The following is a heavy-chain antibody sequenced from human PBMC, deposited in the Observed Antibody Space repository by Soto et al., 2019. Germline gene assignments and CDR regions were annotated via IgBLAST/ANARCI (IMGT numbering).Heavy chain of an antibody. D-gene: IGHD4-17*01. CDR2: MAPSGSS. Sequence: QVRLQESGPGLVKPSETLSLTCTVSNASISSYYWSWIRQPPGKRLEWIGYMAPSGSSKYNPSLAGRVTISVETSNNQFSLKLTSVTAADTAVYYCARDGNFGDDIHDYYGMDVWGRGTTVTVSS. J-gene: IGHJ6*02. CDR3: ARDGNFGDDIHDYYGMDV. V-gene: IGHV4-59*01. CDR1: NASISSYY.